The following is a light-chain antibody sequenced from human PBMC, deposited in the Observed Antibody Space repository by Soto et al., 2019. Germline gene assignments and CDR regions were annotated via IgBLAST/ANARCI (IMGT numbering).Light chain of an antibody. Sequence: QPVLTQPPSVSGAPGQGVTISCTGTTSNIAAGYDVHWYQLLPGAAPKLLIYANDNRPSGVPDRFSGSRSGTSASLTITGLQAEDEADYYCQSYDSSLSGPWVFGGGTKVTVL. J-gene: IGLJ3*02. CDR2: AND. V-gene: IGLV1-40*01. CDR1: TSNIAAGYD. CDR3: QSYDSSLSGPWV.